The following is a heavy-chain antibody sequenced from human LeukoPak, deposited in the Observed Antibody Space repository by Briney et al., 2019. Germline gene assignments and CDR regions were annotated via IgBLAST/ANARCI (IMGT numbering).Heavy chain of an antibody. CDR2: INKDGSEK. CDR3: TRFKLSVVRGIISQPLAY. D-gene: IGHD3-10*01. CDR1: GFTFSGSW. J-gene: IGHJ4*02. Sequence: GGSLRLSCAASGFTFSGSWMSWVRQAPGKGLEWVASINKDGSEKNYVDSLKGRFTISRDNAKNSLYLQMNSLRAEDTAVYYCTRFKLSVVRGIISQPLAYWGQGTLLTISS. V-gene: IGHV3-7*03.